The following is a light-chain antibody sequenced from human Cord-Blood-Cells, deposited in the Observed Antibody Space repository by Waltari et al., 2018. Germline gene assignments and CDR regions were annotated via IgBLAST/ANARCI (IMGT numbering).Light chain of an antibody. V-gene: IGKV1-39*01. J-gene: IGKJ1*01. Sequence: IQMTQSPSSLSASIGHSVTSTCRGNQSISSSLNWYQQKPGTAPKLLIYASSSVQSAVPSRFSGSGCGTDFTLTISSLQPEDFATYYCQQSYSTFGQGTKVEIK. CDR3: QQSYST. CDR2: ASS. CDR1: QSISSS.